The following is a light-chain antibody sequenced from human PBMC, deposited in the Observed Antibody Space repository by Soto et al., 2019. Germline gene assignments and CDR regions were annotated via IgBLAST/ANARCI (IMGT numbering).Light chain of an antibody. V-gene: IGLV2-8*01. CDR3: SSYAGSNILL. Sequence: ALTQPPSASGSPGQSVTLSCTGTSSDVGGYNYVSWYQQHPGKAPKLMIYEVSKRPSGVPDRFSGSKSGNTASLTVSGLQAEDEADYYCSSYAGSNILLFGGGTKLTVL. CDR1: SSDVGGYNY. CDR2: EVS. J-gene: IGLJ2*01.